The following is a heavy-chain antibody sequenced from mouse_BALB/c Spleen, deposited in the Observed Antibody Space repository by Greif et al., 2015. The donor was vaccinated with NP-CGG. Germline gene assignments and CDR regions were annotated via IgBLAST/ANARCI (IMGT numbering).Heavy chain of an antibody. CDR2: IDPETGGT. J-gene: IGHJ2*01. CDR1: GYTFTDYE. V-gene: IGHV1-15*01. CDR3: TVYGSSYGYFDY. Sequence: QVQLQQSGAELVRPGASVTLSCKASGYTFTDYEMHWVEQTPVHGLEWIGAIDPETGGTAYNQKFKGKATLTADKSSSTAYMELRSLTSEDSAVYYCTVYGSSYGYFDYWGQGTTLTVSS. D-gene: IGHD1-1*01.